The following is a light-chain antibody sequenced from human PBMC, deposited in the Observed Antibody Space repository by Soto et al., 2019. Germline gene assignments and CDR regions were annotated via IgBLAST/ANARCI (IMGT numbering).Light chain of an antibody. CDR2: DVN. CDR3: CSYAGTYTHYV. Sequence: QSVLTQPRSGSGSPGQSVTISCTGTSSDVGGYNFVSWYQQHPGKAPKLMIYDVNKRPSGVPGRFSGSKSGNTASLTISGLHAEDEADYYCCSYAGTYTHYVFGTRTEVTVL. V-gene: IGLV2-11*01. CDR1: SSDVGGYNF. J-gene: IGLJ1*01.